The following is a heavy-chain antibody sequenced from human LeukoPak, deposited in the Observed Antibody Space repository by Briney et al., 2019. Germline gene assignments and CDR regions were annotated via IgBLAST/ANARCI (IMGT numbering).Heavy chain of an antibody. CDR2: ISAYNGNT. CDR1: GYTFTSYG. J-gene: IGHJ4*02. V-gene: IGHV1-18*01. D-gene: IGHD5-18*01. Sequence: ASVTVSCKASGYTFTSYGISWVRQAPGQGLEWMGWISAYNGNTNYAQKLQGRVTMTTDTSTSTAYMELRSLRSDDTAVYYCARDTASGYSYTNDYWGQGTLVTVSS. CDR3: ARDTASGYSYTNDY.